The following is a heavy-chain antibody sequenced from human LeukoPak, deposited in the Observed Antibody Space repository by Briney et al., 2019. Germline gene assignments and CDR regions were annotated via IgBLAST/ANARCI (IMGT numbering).Heavy chain of an antibody. CDR3: ETDTMIGARSFAI. Sequence: ASVKVSCKVSGYTLTELSMHWVRQAPGKGLEGMGGFDPEDGETIYAQKFQGRVTMTEDTSTDTAYMELSSLRSEDTAVYYCETDTMIGARSFAIWGQGKMVTVSS. J-gene: IGHJ3*02. V-gene: IGHV1-24*01. CDR1: GYTLTELS. D-gene: IGHD3-22*01. CDR2: FDPEDGET.